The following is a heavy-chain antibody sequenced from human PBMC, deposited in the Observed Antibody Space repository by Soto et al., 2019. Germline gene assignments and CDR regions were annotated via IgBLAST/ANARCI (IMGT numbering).Heavy chain of an antibody. CDR1: GFTFSSYA. CDR3: AKIGYSGSWYDY. J-gene: IGHJ4*02. V-gene: IGHV3-30-3*02. D-gene: IGHD6-13*01. CDR2: ISYDGSNK. Sequence: QVQLVESGGGVVQPGRSLRLSCAASGFTFSSYAMHWVRQAPGKGLEWVAVISYDGSNKYYADSVKGRFTISRDNSKNTLYLQMNSLRAEDTAVYYCAKIGYSGSWYDYWGQRTLVTVSS.